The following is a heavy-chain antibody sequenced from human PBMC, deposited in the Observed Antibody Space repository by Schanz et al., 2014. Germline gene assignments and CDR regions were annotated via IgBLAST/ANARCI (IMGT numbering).Heavy chain of an antibody. CDR1: GFTVNNYA. V-gene: IGHV3-23*01. Sequence: EVQVLESGEGLVEPGGSLRLSCTVSGFTVNNYAMNWVRQAPGRGLEWVSGITREGTTYYGDFVRGRFSTSRDLSSNTLYLKMNSLRADDSAIYYCAKDRPSSGCPAFDVWGQGTQVTVAS. CDR2: ITREGTT. J-gene: IGHJ4*02. D-gene: IGHD6-19*01. CDR3: AKDRPSSGCPAFDV.